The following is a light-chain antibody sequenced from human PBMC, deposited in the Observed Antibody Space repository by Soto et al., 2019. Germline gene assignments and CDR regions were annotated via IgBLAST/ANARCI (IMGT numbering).Light chain of an antibody. CDR3: QQRSNWPPWT. J-gene: IGKJ1*01. V-gene: IGKV3-11*01. CDR1: QSVSSY. Sequence: EIVLPQSPATLSLSPGERATLSCRARQSVSSYLAWYQQKPGQAPRLLIYDASNRATGIPARFSGSGSGSDFTLTISSLGPEDFAVYYCQQRSNWPPWTFGQGTKVDIK. CDR2: DAS.